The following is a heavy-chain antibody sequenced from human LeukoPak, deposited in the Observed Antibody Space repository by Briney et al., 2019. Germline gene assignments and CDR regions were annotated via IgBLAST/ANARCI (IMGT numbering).Heavy chain of an antibody. V-gene: IGHV5-51*01. CDR3: ASPGIVAAGTDRGFDY. J-gene: IGHJ4*02. CDR1: GYSFTSYW. D-gene: IGHD6-13*01. Sequence: GEFLKISCKGSGYSFTSYWIGWVRQMPGKGLEWMGSIYPGDSDTRYSPSFQGQVTISADKSISTAYLQWSSLKASDTAVYYCASPGIVAAGTDRGFDYWGQGILVTVSS. CDR2: IYPGDSDT.